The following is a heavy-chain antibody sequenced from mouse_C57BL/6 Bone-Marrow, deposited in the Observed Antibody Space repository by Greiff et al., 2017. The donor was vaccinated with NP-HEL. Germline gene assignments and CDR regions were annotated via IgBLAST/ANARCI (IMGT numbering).Heavy chain of an antibody. CDR3: ARYYGSSYYFDY. J-gene: IGHJ2*01. CDR2: IYPGSGST. V-gene: IGHV1-55*01. Sequence: QVQLQQPGAELVKPGASVKMSCKASGYTFTSYWITWVTQRPGQGLEWIGDIYPGSGSTNYNEKFKSKATLTVDTSSSTAYMQLSSLTSEDSAVYYCARYYGSSYYFDYWGQGTTLTVSS. CDR1: GYTFTSYW. D-gene: IGHD1-1*01.